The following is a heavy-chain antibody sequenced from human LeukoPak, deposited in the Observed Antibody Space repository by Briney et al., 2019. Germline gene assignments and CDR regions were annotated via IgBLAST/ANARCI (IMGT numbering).Heavy chain of an antibody. V-gene: IGHV4-4*07. CDR3: ARGYYYDSSGYYYGYYYYYMDV. J-gene: IGHJ6*03. D-gene: IGHD3-22*01. CDR2: IYTSGTT. CDR1: GGSISIYY. Sequence: SETLSLTCTVSGGSISIYYWSWIRQPAGKGLEWIGRIYTSGTTHYNPSLKSRVTISVDTSKNQFSLKLSSVTAADTAVYYCARGYYYDSSGYYYGYYYYYMDVWGKGTTVTVSS.